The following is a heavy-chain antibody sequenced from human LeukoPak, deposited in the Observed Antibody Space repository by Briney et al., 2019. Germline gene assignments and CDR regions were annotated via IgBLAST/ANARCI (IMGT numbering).Heavy chain of an antibody. J-gene: IGHJ6*02. Sequence: PSETLSLTCTVSGGSISSYYWSWIRQPPGKGLERIRYIYYSGSTNYNPSLKSRVTISVDTSKNQFSLKLSSVTAADTAVYYCARGSSWLYYYYGMDVWGQGTTVTVSS. CDR2: IYYSGST. CDR3: ARGSSWLYYYYGMDV. CDR1: GGSISSYY. D-gene: IGHD6-13*01. V-gene: IGHV4-59*01.